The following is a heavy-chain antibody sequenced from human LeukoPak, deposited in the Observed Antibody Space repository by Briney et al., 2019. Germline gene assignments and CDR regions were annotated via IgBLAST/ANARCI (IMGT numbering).Heavy chain of an antibody. CDR3: ARRPQYYYGSGSYPNAFDI. V-gene: IGHV4-34*01. CDR1: GGSFSGYY. D-gene: IGHD3-10*01. Sequence: PSETLSLTCAGYGGSFSGYYWSWIRQPPGKGLEWIVEIHHSGSTNYNPSLKSRVTISLDTSTNQFSLELSSVTAADTAVYYCARRPQYYYGSGSYPNAFDIWGQGTMVTVSS. CDR2: IHHSGST. J-gene: IGHJ3*02.